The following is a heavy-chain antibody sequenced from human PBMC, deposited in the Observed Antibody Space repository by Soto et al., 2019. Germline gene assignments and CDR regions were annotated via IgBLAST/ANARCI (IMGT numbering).Heavy chain of an antibody. Sequence: ASETLSLTCTVSGGSISSGGYYWSWIRQHPGKGLEWIGYIYYSGSTYYNPSLKSRVTISVDTSKNQFSLKLSSVTAADTAVYYCARALAAAGTRYFEYWGQGTLVTVSS. CDR3: ARALAAAGTRYFEY. J-gene: IGHJ4*02. V-gene: IGHV4-31*03. CDR1: GGSISSGGYY. CDR2: IYYSGST. D-gene: IGHD6-13*01.